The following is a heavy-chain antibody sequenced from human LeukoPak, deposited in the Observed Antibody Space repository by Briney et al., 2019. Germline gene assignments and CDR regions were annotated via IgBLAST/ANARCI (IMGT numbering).Heavy chain of an antibody. CDR1: GYTFTSYD. J-gene: IGHJ5*02. CDR2: MNPNSGNT. CDR3: ARVDYYDSSGYLRRGFDP. Sequence: ASVKVSCKASGYTFTSYDINWVRQATGQGLEWMGWMNPNSGNTGYAQKFQGRVTMTRNTSIGTAYMELSSLRSEDTAVYYCARVDYYDSSGYLRRGFDPWGQGTLVTVSS. D-gene: IGHD3-22*01. V-gene: IGHV1-8*01.